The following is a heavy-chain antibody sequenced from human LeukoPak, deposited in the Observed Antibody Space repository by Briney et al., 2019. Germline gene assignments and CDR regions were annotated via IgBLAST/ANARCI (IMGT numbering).Heavy chain of an antibody. V-gene: IGHV3-48*03. CDR2: ISSSGSTI. CDR1: GFTFSSYE. CDR3: ARVEVGGNRAFDY. Sequence: PGGSLRLSCAASGFTFSSYEMNWVRQAPGKGLEWVSYISSSGSTIYYADSVKGRFTISRDNAKNSLYLQMNSLRAEDTAVYYCARVEVGGNRAFDYWGQGTLVTVSS. J-gene: IGHJ4*02. D-gene: IGHD1-14*01.